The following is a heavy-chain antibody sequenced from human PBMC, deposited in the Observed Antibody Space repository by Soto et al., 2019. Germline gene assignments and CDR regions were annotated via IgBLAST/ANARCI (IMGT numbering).Heavy chain of an antibody. D-gene: IGHD6-19*01. V-gene: IGHV3-30*18. J-gene: IGHJ4*02. CDR3: AKDPGLYSSGWYGFDY. Sequence: WGSLRLSCAASGFTFSSYGIHLFRHSPFKGLEWVAVISYDGSNKYYADSVKGRFTISRDNSKNTLYLQMNSLRAEDTAVYYCAKDPGLYSSGWYGFDYWGQGTLVTVSS. CDR2: ISYDGSNK. CDR1: GFTFSSYG.